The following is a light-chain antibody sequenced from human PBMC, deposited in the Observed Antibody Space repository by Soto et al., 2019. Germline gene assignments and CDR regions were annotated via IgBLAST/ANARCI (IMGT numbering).Light chain of an antibody. CDR3: QQRSNWPPT. CDR2: DAS. V-gene: IGKV3-11*01. CDR1: QSITYY. Sequence: EIVLTQSPATLSLSPGERATLSCRASQSITYYLAWYQQKPGQAPRLLMYDASHRAPAFPARFSGSGSETDFTLTISSLEPEDFEVYYCQQRSNWPPTFGGGTKVEIK. J-gene: IGKJ4*01.